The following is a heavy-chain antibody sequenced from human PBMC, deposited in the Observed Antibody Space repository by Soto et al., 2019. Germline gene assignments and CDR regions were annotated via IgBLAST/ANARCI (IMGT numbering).Heavy chain of an antibody. CDR3: AGPWNKQ. CDR2: MNPNSGNT. D-gene: IGHD1-1*01. Sequence: QVQLVQSGAEVKKPGASVKVSCKASGYTFTSYEINWVRQATGQGLEWMGWMNPNSGNTGYAQKFQGRVTMTRDTSISIASMDLSSMRDEDTAVYYCAGPWNKQWGQGTPVTVSS. V-gene: IGHV1-8*01. CDR1: GYTFTSYE. J-gene: IGHJ1*01.